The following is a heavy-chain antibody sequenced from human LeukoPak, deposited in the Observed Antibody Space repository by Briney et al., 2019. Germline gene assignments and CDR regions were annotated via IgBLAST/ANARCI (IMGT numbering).Heavy chain of an antibody. CDR2: IKQDGSEK. V-gene: IGHV3-7*01. D-gene: IGHD5-24*01. Sequence: GGSLRLSCAASGFTFSSYWMSWVRQAPGRGLEWVANIKQDGSEKYYVDSVKGRFTISRDNAKNSLYLQMNSLRAEDTDVYYCARDYGDGYSLGAFWGQGTLVTVSS. CDR3: ARDYGDGYSLGAF. CDR1: GFTFSSYW. J-gene: IGHJ4*02.